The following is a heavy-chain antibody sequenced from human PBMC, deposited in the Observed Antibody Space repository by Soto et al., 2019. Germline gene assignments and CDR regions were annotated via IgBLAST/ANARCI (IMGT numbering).Heavy chain of an antibody. CDR2: ISNDGNRQ. J-gene: IGHJ3*02. Sequence: GGSLRLSCVASGFSFSSQAMHWVRQAPGKGLEWVAAISNDGNRQLYADSVKDRFTISRDNSRNTLDLQMNNLRTEDTGVYFCARDIYSYGSVGTPDIWGQGTMVTFS. D-gene: IGHD5-18*01. CDR1: GFSFSSQA. V-gene: IGHV3-30-3*01. CDR3: ARDIYSYGSVGTPDI.